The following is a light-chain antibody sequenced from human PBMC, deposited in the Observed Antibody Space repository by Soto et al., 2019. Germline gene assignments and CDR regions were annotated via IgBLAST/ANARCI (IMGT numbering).Light chain of an antibody. CDR2: EVS. Sequence: QSALTQPPSASGSPGQSVTISCTGTSSDVGGYNSVSWYQHHPGKAPKLMIYEVSKRPSGVPDRFSGSKSANTASLTVSGLQAEDEADYYCSSYAGSNNYVFGTGTKLPVL. J-gene: IGLJ1*01. V-gene: IGLV2-8*01. CDR1: SSDVGGYNS. CDR3: SSYAGSNNYV.